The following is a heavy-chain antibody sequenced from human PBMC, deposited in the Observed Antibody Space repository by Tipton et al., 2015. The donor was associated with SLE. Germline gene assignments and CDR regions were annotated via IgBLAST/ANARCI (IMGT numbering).Heavy chain of an antibody. Sequence: QLVQSGGGLVNPGGSLRLSCAASGFTFSDHYMSWIRQAPGKGLEWISYISSSGGAMFYGDSVRGRFTVSRDNARNSLFLQMDSLRAEDTAVYYCARDYYDPGGAAFDIWGQGTMVTVSS. V-gene: IGHV3-11*04. CDR2: ISSSGGAM. CDR3: ARDYYDPGGAAFDI. J-gene: IGHJ3*02. D-gene: IGHD3-16*01. CDR1: GFTFSDHY.